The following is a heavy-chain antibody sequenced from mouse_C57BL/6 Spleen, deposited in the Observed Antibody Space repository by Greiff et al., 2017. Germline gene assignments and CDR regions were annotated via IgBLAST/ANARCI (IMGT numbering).Heavy chain of an antibody. CDR3: ARDRGTSGWYFDV. CDR2: ISDGGSYT. Sequence: EVHLVESGGGLVKPGGSLKLSCAASGFTFSSYAMSWVRQTPEKRLEWVAIISDGGSYTYYPDNVKGRFTISRDNAKNNLYLQRSHLKSEDTAMYYCARDRGTSGWYFDVWGTGTTVTVSS. D-gene: IGHD3-1*01. J-gene: IGHJ1*03. CDR1: GFTFSSYA. V-gene: IGHV5-4*01.